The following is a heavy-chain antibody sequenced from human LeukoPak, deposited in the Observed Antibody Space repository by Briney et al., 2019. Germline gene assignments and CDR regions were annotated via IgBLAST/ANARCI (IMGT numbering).Heavy chain of an antibody. D-gene: IGHD3-10*01. CDR3: ARERTLYVSGSGYGMDV. V-gene: IGHV3-33*01. CDR1: GFSFSSYG. CDR2: IWYDGSNK. Sequence: GGSLRLSCAASGFSFSSYGMHWVRQAPGKGLEWVALIWYDGSNKYYADSVKGRFTISRDSSKNTLYLEMSSLRAEDTAVYFCARERTLYVSGSGYGMDVWGQGTTVTVSS. J-gene: IGHJ6*02.